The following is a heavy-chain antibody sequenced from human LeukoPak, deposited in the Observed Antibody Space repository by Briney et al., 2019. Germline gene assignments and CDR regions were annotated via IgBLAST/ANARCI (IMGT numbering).Heavy chain of an antibody. J-gene: IGHJ4*02. CDR1: GYTFTSWG. Sequence: ASVKVTCKASGYTFTSWGISWVRQAPGQGLDWMGWISAYNGNTDYAQKLQGRVTMTTDTSTSTAYMELRSLRSDGTAVYYCARVGRAYYGSGSYYVDYWGQGTLVTVSS. CDR3: ARVGRAYYGSGSYYVDY. D-gene: IGHD3-10*01. CDR2: ISAYNGNT. V-gene: IGHV1-18*01.